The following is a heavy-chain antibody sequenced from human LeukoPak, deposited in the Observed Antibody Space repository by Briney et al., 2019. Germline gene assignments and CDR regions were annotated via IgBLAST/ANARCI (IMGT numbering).Heavy chain of an antibody. V-gene: IGHV3-23*01. J-gene: IGHJ4*02. Sequence: GGSLRLSCAASGFTLSSYAMSWVRQGPGKGLEWVSAISVSGNTYHADSVKGRFTISRDSSKNTLYLQMNSLRAGDAAVYYCARDKGTSYLSSFDYWGQGTLVTVSS. CDR3: ARDKGTSYLSSFDY. D-gene: IGHD6-6*01. CDR1: GFTLSSYA. CDR2: ISVSGNT.